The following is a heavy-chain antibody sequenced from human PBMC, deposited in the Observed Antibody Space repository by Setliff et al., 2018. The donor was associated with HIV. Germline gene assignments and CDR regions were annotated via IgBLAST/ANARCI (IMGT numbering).Heavy chain of an antibody. CDR3: ARAAPRAGAAPLAYDY. V-gene: IGHV4-31*03. CDR2: IYNSGSS. CDR1: GGSISSGDDY. Sequence: SETLSLTCTVSGGSISSGDDYWSWIRQYPGKGLEWIGYIYNSGSSYYNPSLKSRITISVDTSKNQFSLKLRSVTAADTAVYYCARAAPRAGAAPLAYDYWGQGTLVTVSS. D-gene: IGHD1-26*01. J-gene: IGHJ4*02.